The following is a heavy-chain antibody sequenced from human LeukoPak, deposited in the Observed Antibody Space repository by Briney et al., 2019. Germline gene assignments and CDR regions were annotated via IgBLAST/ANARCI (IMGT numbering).Heavy chain of an antibody. CDR3: ARLGRWLQFPYFDY. Sequence: PSETLSLTCTVSGGSISSYYWSWIRQPPGKGLEWIGYIYYSGSTNYNPSLKSRVIISVDTSKNQFSLKLISVTAADTAVYYCARLGRWLQFPYFDYWGQGTLVTVSS. J-gene: IGHJ4*02. V-gene: IGHV4-59*12. CDR1: GGSISSYY. CDR2: IYYSGST. D-gene: IGHD5-24*01.